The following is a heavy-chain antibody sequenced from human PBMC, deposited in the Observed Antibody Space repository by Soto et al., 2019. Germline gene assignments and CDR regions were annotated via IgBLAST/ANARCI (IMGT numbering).Heavy chain of an antibody. Sequence: QVQLVQSGTEVKKPGASVKVSCKASGYTFTDYDINWVRQAPGQGLEWMGWVSPNSGNTVYAQKFQDRVTMNRDTSISTAYMELSNLRFEDTAMYYCARGRFYSETSTWFAFWGHGTPVTVSS. V-gene: IGHV1-8*01. D-gene: IGHD2-2*01. J-gene: IGHJ5*01. CDR3: ARGRFYSETSTWFAF. CDR2: VSPNSGNT. CDR1: GYTFTDYD.